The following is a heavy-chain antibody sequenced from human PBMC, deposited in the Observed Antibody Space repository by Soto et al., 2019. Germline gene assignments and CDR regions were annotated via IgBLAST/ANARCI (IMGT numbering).Heavy chain of an antibody. CDR2: ISNDGINK. D-gene: IGHD5-18*01. CDR3: ARDLGYGLFDY. V-gene: IGHV3-30-3*01. CDR1: GFTFSSYP. J-gene: IGHJ4*02. Sequence: PGGSLRLSCAASGFTFSSYPMHWVRQAPGKGLEWVTVISNDGINKYYADSVKGRFTISRDNSKNTLHLQMNSLRDEDTAVYYCARDLGYGLFDYWVQGTLVTVSS.